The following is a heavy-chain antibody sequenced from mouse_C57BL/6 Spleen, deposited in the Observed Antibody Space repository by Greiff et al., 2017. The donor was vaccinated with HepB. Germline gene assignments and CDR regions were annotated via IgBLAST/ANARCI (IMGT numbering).Heavy chain of an antibody. CDR1: GYTFTSYW. J-gene: IGHJ2*01. Sequence: QVQLQQPGAELVKPGASVKMSCKASGYTFTSYWITWVKQRPGQGLEWIGDIYPGSGSTNYNEKFKSKATLTVDTSSSTAYMQLSSLTSEDSAVYYCARVGDYGRAVDYWGQGTTLTVSS. V-gene: IGHV1-55*01. CDR2: IYPGSGST. CDR3: ARVGDYGRAVDY. D-gene: IGHD1-1*01.